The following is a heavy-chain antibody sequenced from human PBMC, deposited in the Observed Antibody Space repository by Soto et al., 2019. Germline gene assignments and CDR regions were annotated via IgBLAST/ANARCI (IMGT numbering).Heavy chain of an antibody. CDR1: GFSFSSYA. V-gene: IGHV3-23*01. J-gene: IGHJ6*02. CDR2: ISGSGGST. D-gene: IGHD1-20*01. CDR3: AKDRGNWIRYSYYGMDV. Sequence: GGSLRLSCAASGFSFSSYAMSWVRQAPGKGLEWVSAISGSGGSTYYADSVKGRSTISRDNSKNTLYLQMNSLRAEDTAVYYCAKDRGNWIRYSYYGMDVWGQGTTVTVSS.